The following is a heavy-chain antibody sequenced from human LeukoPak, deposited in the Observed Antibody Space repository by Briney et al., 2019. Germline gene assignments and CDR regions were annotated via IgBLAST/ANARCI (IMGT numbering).Heavy chain of an antibody. CDR1: GXXFXXYW. Sequence: GGSLRLSCAAXGXXFXXYWMXXXRXAPGXGLEWVANIKXXGSEKYYVDSXKGRFTISRDNAQNSLFLQMNSLRAEDTAVYYCAXXPEGYTVVTIFDFWGQGTLVTVSS. CDR3: AXXPEGYTVVTIFDF. J-gene: IGHJ4*02. CDR2: IKXXGSEK. D-gene: IGHD4-23*01. V-gene: IGHV3-7*05.